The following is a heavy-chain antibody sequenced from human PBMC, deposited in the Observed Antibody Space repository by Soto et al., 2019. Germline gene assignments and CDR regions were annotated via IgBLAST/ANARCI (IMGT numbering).Heavy chain of an antibody. J-gene: IGHJ6*02. V-gene: IGHV4-34*01. D-gene: IGHD1-1*01. CDR1: GGSFGGYY. CDR3: SRPRTGSYYYNGMDV. CDR2: INDSGST. Sequence: SETLSLTCAVYGGSFGGYYWSWIRQPPGKGLEWIGEINDSGSTNYNSSLKSRVTISVDMSKHQISLKLNSVTAADTAVYYCSRPRTGSYYYNGMDVWGQGTTVTVSS.